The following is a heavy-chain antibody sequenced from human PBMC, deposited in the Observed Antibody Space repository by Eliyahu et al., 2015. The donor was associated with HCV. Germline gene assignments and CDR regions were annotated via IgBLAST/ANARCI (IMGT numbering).Heavy chain of an antibody. CDR2: VRTNAENYAT. CDR1: GFTFSGXX. J-gene: IGHJ6*02. V-gene: IGHV3-73*01. Sequence: EVQLVESGGGLVQPGGSLKLSCAASGFTFSGXXMHWVRQASGKGLEWVGRVRTNAENYATAYAASVKGRFTISRDDSKNTAYLQMNSLQTEDTAVYFCTYYRREVTTDYYYGMDVWGQGTTVTVSS. CDR3: TYYRREVTTDYYYGMDV. D-gene: IGHD4-11*01.